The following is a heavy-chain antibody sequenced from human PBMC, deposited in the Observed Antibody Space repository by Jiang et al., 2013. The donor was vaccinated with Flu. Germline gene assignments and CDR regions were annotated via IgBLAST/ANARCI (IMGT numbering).Heavy chain of an antibody. Sequence: GSGLVKPSETLSLTCTVSGGSISSYYWSWIRQPPGKGLEWIGYIYYSGSTNYNPSLKSRVTISVDTSKNQFSLKLSSVTAADTAVYYCARQRDGDNWGFDNWGQGTLVSGLL. CDR2: IYYSGST. CDR3: ARQRDGDNWGFDN. V-gene: IGHV4-59*01. J-gene: IGHJ4*02. CDR1: GGSISSYY. D-gene: IGHD5-24*01.